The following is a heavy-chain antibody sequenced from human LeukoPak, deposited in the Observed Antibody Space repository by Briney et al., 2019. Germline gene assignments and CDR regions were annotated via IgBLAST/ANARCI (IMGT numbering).Heavy chain of an antibody. CDR1: GFTFNSYG. D-gene: IGHD6-6*01. J-gene: IGHJ4*02. CDR3: AKRVPYSSSSVYFDF. V-gene: IGHV3-23*01. Sequence: GGSLRLSCAASGFTFNSYGMNWVRQAPGKGLEWVSSISDTGKNTYYADSAKGRFTISRDNSKNTSYLQMNSLRADDTAVYYCAKRVPYSSSSVYFDFWGLGTLVTVSS. CDR2: ISDTGKNT.